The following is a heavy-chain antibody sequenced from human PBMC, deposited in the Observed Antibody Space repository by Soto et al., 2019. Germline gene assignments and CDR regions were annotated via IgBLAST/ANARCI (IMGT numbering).Heavy chain of an antibody. CDR1: GFTFSSYG. J-gene: IGHJ4*02. V-gene: IGHV3-30*18. D-gene: IGHD3-10*01. CDR3: AKDSITMVRGVIAKPYYFDY. Sequence: GGSLRLSCAASGFTFSSYGMHWVRQAPGKGLEWVAVISYDGSNKYYADSVKGRFTISRDNSKNTLYLQMNSLRAEDTAVYYCAKDSITMVRGVIAKPYYFDYWGQGTLVTVSS. CDR2: ISYDGSNK.